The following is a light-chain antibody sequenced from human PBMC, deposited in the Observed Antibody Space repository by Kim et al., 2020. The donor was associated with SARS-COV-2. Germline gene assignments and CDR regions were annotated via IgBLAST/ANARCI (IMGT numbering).Light chain of an antibody. V-gene: IGLV3-21*01. CDR2: DDS. CDR3: QVWETASDPL. J-gene: IGLJ3*02. CDR1: NIGTKS. Sequence: VALGKTARITWQEDNIGTKSDRWYQQKAGQAPVLIMSDDSDRPAGIPERFSGSNSGNKATLTITGVEAGDEADYHCQVWETASDPLFGGGTKVTVL.